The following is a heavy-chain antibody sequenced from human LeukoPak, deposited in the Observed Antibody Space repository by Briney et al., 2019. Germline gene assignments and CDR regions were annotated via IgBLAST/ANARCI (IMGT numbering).Heavy chain of an antibody. CDR3: AELGITMIGGV. Sequence: GGSLRLSCAASGFNFGSYSMTWVRQAPGKGLEWVSYISSSGSTIYYADSVKGRFTISRDNAKNSLYLQMNSLRAEDTAVYYCAELGITMIGGVWGKGTTVTISS. CDR1: GFNFGSYS. D-gene: IGHD3-10*02. V-gene: IGHV3-48*03. CDR2: ISSSGSTI. J-gene: IGHJ6*04.